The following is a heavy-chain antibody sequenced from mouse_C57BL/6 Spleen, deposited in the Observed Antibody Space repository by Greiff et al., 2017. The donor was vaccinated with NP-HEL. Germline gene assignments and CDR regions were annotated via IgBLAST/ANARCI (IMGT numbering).Heavy chain of an antibody. J-gene: IGHJ4*01. Sequence: VQLQQSGPELVKPGDSVKISCKASGYSFTGYFMNWVMQSHGKSLEWIGRINPYNGDTFYNQKFKGKATLTVDKSSSTAHMELRSLTSEDSAVYYCARNYYDYNYYAMDYWGQGTSVTVSS. CDR1: GYSFTGYF. CDR3: ARNYYDYNYYAMDY. CDR2: INPYNGDT. D-gene: IGHD2-4*01. V-gene: IGHV1-20*01.